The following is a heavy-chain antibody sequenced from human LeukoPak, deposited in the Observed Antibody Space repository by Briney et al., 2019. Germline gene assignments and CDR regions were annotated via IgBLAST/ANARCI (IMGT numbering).Heavy chain of an antibody. Sequence: SETLSLTCTVSGGSISSYYWSWIQQPAGKGLEWIGRIYTSGSTNYNPSLKSRVTMSVDTSKNQFSLKLSSVTAADTAVYYCASRGYSSSSGGGIDYWGQGTLVTVSS. CDR2: IYTSGST. CDR1: GGSISSYY. D-gene: IGHD6-6*01. CDR3: ASRGYSSSSGGGIDY. V-gene: IGHV4-4*07. J-gene: IGHJ4*02.